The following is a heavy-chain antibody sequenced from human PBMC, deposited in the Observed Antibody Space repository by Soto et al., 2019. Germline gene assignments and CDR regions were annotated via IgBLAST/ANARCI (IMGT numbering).Heavy chain of an antibody. CDR3: AREAGDTAMVYTGGACDI. J-gene: IGHJ3*02. CDR2: SIPIFGTA. CDR1: GGTFSSYA. D-gene: IGHD5-18*01. Sequence: QVQLVQSGAEVKKPGSSVKVSCKASGGTFSSYAISWVRQAPGQGLEWMGGSIPIFGTANYAQKFQGRGTITADESTSTAYMELSSLRSEDTAVYYCAREAGDTAMVYTGGACDIWGQGTMVTVSS. V-gene: IGHV1-69*01.